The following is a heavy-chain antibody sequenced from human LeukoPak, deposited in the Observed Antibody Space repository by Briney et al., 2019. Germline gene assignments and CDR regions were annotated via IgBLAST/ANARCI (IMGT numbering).Heavy chain of an antibody. V-gene: IGHV3-23*01. Sequence: GGSLRLSCAASGFTFSSYAMSWVRQAPGKGLEWVSAISGSGGSTYYADSVKGRFTISRDNSKNTLYLQMNSLRAEDTAVYYCANTLTVWFGEYEDYWGQGTLVTVSS. CDR3: ANTLTVWFGEYEDY. CDR2: ISGSGGST. D-gene: IGHD3-10*01. CDR1: GFTFSSYA. J-gene: IGHJ4*02.